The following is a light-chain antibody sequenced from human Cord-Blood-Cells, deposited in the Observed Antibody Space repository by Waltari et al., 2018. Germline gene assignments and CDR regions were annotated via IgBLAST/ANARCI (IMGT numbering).Light chain of an antibody. V-gene: IGLV2-14*01. CDR3: SSYTSSSTLV. CDR2: DVS. Sequence: QSALTQSASASGSPGQSITLSCTGTSSDVGGFNYVSWYQQHPGKAPNLMIYDVSNRPSGVSNRFSGSKSGNTASLTISGLQAEDEADYYCSSYTSSSTLVFGTGTKVTVL. CDR1: SSDVGGFNY. J-gene: IGLJ1*01.